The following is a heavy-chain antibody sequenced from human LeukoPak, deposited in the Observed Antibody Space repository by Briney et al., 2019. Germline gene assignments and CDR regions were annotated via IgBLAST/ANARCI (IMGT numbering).Heavy chain of an antibody. CDR2: ISGSGGST. CDR3: AIMHGYYDGSGYWVQ. CDR1: GFTFSSYA. D-gene: IGHD3-22*01. V-gene: IGHV3-23*01. Sequence: PGGSLRLSCAASGFTFSSYAMSWVRQAPGKGLEWVSAISGSGGSTYYADPVKGRFTISRDNSKNTLYLQMNSLRADDTAVYYCAIMHGYYDGSGYWVQWGQGTLVTVSS. J-gene: IGHJ4*02.